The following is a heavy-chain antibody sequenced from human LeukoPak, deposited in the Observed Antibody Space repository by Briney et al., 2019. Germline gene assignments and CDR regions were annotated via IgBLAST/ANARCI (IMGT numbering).Heavy chain of an antibody. CDR1: GGSISSSSYY. Sequence: SETLSLTCTVSGGSISSSSYYWGWIRQPPGKGLEWIGSIYYSGSTYYNPSLKSRVTISVDTSKNQFSLKLSSVTAADTAVYYCASLYSSGWYGLGSNYMDVWGKGTTVTVSS. D-gene: IGHD6-19*01. J-gene: IGHJ6*03. CDR2: IYYSGST. V-gene: IGHV4-39*01. CDR3: ASLYSSGWYGLGSNYMDV.